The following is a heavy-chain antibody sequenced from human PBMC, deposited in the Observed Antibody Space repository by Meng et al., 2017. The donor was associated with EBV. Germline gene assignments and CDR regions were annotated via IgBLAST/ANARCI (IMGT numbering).Heavy chain of an antibody. CDR1: GGTFSSYA. Sequence: QVQVVPVGAGVKEAGSSVKVSCKASGGTFSSYAISWVRQAPGQGLEWMGGIIPIFGTANYAQKFQGRVTITADKSTSTAYMELSSLRSEDTAVYYCARAEIAAAGRLDYWGQGTLVTVSS. D-gene: IGHD6-13*01. CDR2: IIPIFGTA. CDR3: ARAEIAAAGRLDY. V-gene: IGHV1-69*06. J-gene: IGHJ4*02.